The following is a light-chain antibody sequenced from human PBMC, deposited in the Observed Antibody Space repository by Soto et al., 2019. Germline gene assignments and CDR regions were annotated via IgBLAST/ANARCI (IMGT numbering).Light chain of an antibody. V-gene: IGKV3-15*01. CDR3: LQYHNLWA. CDR1: QNIYSN. J-gene: IGKJ1*01. CDR2: RAS. Sequence: ETVLRQSPATLSVSPGERATLSCRASQNIYSNVAWYQQRPGQAPRLLIYRASTRATGIPARFSGSGSGTEFTLTISSLQSEDFTVYSCLQYHNLWAFGQGTKVDI.